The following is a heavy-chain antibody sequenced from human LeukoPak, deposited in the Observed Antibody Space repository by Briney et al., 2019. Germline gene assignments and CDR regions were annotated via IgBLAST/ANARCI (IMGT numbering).Heavy chain of an antibody. V-gene: IGHV4-39*01. Sequence: SETLSLTCTVSGASISSSNYYWGWIRQAPGKGLEWIGTIYYSGSTNYNPSLTSRVTISLDTSKNQFSLKLSSVTAADTAVYYCARRRGDFWSDYYAFDYWGQGTLVTISS. J-gene: IGHJ4*02. CDR3: ARRRGDFWSDYYAFDY. D-gene: IGHD3-3*01. CDR1: GASISSSNYY. CDR2: IYYSGST.